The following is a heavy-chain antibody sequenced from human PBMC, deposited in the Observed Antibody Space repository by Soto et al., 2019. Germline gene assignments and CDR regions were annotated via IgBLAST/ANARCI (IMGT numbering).Heavy chain of an antibody. D-gene: IGHD1-7*01. CDR1: GGSINIGGYY. V-gene: IGHV4-31*03. CDR2: IYYSGST. CDR3: ARVYTITGTTIAY. J-gene: IGHJ4*02. Sequence: SYSLSLTCTVSGGSINIGGYYWSLNHQHPGKGLEWIGYIYYSGSTYYNPSLKSRVTISVDTSKNQFSLKLSSVTAADTAVYYCARVYTITGTTIAYWGQGTLVT.